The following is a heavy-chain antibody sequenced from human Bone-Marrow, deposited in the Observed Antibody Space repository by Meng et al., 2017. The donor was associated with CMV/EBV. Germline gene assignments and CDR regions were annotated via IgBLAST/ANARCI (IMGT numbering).Heavy chain of an antibody. J-gene: IGHJ6*02. CDR1: GFTFSSYA. CDR3: ARVGVPAAIGYYYGMDV. V-gene: IGHV3-64*04. D-gene: IGHD2-2*02. CDR2: ISSNGGST. Sequence: GESLKISCAASGFTFSSYAMHWVRQAPGKGLEYVSAISSNGGSTYYADSVKGRFTISRDNSKNTLYLQMNSLRAEDTAVYYCARVGVPAAIGYYYGMDVWGQGTTVTVSS.